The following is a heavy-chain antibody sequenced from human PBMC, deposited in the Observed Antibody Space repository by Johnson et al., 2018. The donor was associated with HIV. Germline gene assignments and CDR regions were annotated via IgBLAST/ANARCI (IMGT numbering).Heavy chain of an antibody. J-gene: IGHJ3*02. CDR3: AAYYDFWSGSYTSGFDI. CDR1: GFTFGTYW. D-gene: IGHD3-3*01. CDR2: IRYDGTNK. V-gene: IGHV3-30*02. Sequence: QVQLVESGGGLVQPGESLRLSCVVSGFTFGTYWMTWVRQAPGKGLEWVAFIRYDGTNKYYVDSVKGRFTISRDNSKNTVYLEMNSLRPEDTAMYYCAAYYDFWSGSYTSGFDIWGQGTMVTVSS.